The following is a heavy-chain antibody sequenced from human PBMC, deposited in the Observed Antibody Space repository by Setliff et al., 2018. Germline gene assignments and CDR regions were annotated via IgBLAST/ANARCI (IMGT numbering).Heavy chain of an antibody. CDR3: ARTCSGSGCYAGLES. V-gene: IGHV3-30-3*01. CDR1: GFIFGDYA. CDR2: IWHDGGNK. D-gene: IGHD2-15*01. Sequence: PGGSLRLSCTTSGFIFGDYAMSWVRQAPGKGLEWVAVIWHDGGNKYHADSVKGRFTISRDNSKNTLYLQMNSLRPEDTAVYYCARTCSGSGCYAGLESWGQGTPVTVSS. J-gene: IGHJ4*02.